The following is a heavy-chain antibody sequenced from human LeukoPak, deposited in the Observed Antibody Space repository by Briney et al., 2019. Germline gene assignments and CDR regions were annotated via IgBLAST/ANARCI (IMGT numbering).Heavy chain of an antibody. CDR1: GFTFSSYA. D-gene: IGHD6-19*01. CDR2: ISGSGGST. J-gene: IGHJ4*02. Sequence: GGSLRLSCAASGFTFSSYAMSWVRQAPGKGLGWVSAISGSGGSTYYADSVKGRFTISRDNSKNTLYLQMNSLRAEDTAVYYCAKDIRSSGWYYFDYWGQGTLVTVSS. CDR3: AKDIRSSGWYYFDY. V-gene: IGHV3-23*01.